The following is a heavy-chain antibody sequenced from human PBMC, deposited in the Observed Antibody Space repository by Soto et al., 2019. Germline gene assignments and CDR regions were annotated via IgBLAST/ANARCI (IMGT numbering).Heavy chain of an antibody. J-gene: IGHJ6*02. CDR2: ISSSSSTI. D-gene: IGHD1-26*01. CDR1: GFTFSSYS. V-gene: IGHV3-48*01. CDR3: AKHSGSYRGHGMDV. Sequence: GGSLRLSCAASGFTFSSYSMNWVRQAPGKGLEWVSYISSSSSTIYYADSVKGRFTISRDNAKNSLYLQMNSLRAEDTAVYYCAKHSGSYRGHGMDVWGQGTTVTVSS.